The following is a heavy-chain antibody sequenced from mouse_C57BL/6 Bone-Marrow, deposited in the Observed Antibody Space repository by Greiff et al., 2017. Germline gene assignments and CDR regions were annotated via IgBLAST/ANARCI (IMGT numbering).Heavy chain of an antibody. J-gene: IGHJ4*01. CDR3: ARSAGYGSSPLDY. V-gene: IGHV1-72*01. Sequence: QVQLKQPGAELVKPGASVKLSCKASGYTFTSYWMHWVKQRPGRGLEWIGRIDPNSGGTKYNEKFKSKATLTVDKPSSTAYMQLSSLTSEDSAVYYCARSAGYGSSPLDYWGQGTSGTVSS. D-gene: IGHD1-1*01. CDR2: IDPNSGGT. CDR1: GYTFTSYW.